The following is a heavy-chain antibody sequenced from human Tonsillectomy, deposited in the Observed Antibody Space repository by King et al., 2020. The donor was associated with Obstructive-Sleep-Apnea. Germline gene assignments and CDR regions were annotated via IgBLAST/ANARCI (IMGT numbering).Heavy chain of an antibody. CDR2: IYYSGST. D-gene: IGHD2-2*01. V-gene: IGHV4-39*07. CDR1: GGSISSSSYY. CDR3: AREGDIVVVPAANMDV. J-gene: IGHJ6*02. Sequence: QLQESGPGLVKPSETLSLTCTVSGGSISSSSYYWGWIRQPPGKGLEWIGSIYYSGSTYYNPSLKIRVTISVDTSKNQFSLKLSSVTAADTAVYYCAREGDIVVVPAANMDVWGQGTTVTVSS.